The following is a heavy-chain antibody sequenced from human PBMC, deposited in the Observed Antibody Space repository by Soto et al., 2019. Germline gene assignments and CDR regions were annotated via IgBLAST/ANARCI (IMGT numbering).Heavy chain of an antibody. V-gene: IGHV3-53*01. J-gene: IGHJ4*02. CDR3: AKSPSTVVNRYFDY. CDR1: GFTVSSNY. D-gene: IGHD4-17*01. Sequence: GGSLRLSCAASGFTVSSNYMSWVRQAPGKGLEWVSLIYSGGSTYYADSVKGRFTISRDNSKNTLYLQMNSLRAEDTAVYYCAKSPSTVVNRYFDYWGQGTLVTVSS. CDR2: IYSGGST.